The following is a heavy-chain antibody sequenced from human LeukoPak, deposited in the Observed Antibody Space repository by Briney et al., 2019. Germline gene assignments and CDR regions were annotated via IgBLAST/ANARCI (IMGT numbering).Heavy chain of an antibody. CDR1: GFTFSSYS. D-gene: IGHD2-15*01. V-gene: IGHV3-21*01. J-gene: IGHJ4*02. CDR2: ISSSSSYI. Sequence: GGSLRLSCAASGFTFSSYSMNWVRQAPGKGLEWVSSISSSSSYIYYADSVKGRFTISRDNAKNSLYLQMNSLRAEDTAVYYCASDCSGGSCYDPTQFDYWGQGTLVTVSS. CDR3: ASDCSGGSCYDPTQFDY.